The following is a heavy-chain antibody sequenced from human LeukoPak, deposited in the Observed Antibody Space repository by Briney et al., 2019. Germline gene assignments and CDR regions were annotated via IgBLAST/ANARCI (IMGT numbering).Heavy chain of an antibody. CDR3: ARGHQYSSSSGDAFDI. V-gene: IGHV4-59*01. Sequence: PSETLSLTCTVSGGSITSYYWSWIRQPPGKGLEWIGYIYYSGSTNYNPSLKSRVTISVDTSKNQFSLKLSSVTAADTAVYYCARGHQYSSSSGDAFDIWGQGTMVTVSS. J-gene: IGHJ3*02. CDR1: GGSITSYY. D-gene: IGHD6-6*01. CDR2: IYYSGST.